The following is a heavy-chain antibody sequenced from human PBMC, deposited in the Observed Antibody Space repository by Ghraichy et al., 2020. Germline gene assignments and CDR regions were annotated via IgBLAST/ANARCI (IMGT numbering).Heavy chain of an antibody. D-gene: IGHD3-9*01. CDR3: ARAPPGYYDTLTGYVHVPNYWYFDL. V-gene: IGHV4-39*01. J-gene: IGHJ2*01. Sequence: SQTLSLTCTVSGGSISSSSYYWGWIRQPPGKGLEWIGSIYYSGSTYYNPSLKSRVTISVDTSNNQFSLKLSSVTAADTAVFYCARAPPGYYDTLTGYVHVPNYWYFDLWGRGTRVTASS. CDR2: IYYSGST. CDR1: GGSISSSSYY.